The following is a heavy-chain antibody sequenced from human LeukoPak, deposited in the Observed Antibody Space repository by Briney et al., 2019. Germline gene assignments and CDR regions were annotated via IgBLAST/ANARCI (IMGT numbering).Heavy chain of an antibody. D-gene: IGHD6-6*01. CDR1: GFTFSSYN. CDR3: ARASIAASGYYFDY. J-gene: IGHJ4*02. CDR2: IYSGGST. V-gene: IGHV3-66*02. Sequence: GGSLRLSCVASGFTFSSYNMNWVRQAPGKGLEWVSVIYSGGSTFYADSVKGRFTISRDNSKNTLYLQMNSLRAEDTAVYYCARASIAASGYYFDYWGQGTLVTVSS.